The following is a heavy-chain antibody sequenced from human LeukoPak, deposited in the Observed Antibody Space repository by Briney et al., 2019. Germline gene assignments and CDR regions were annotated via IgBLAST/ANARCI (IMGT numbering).Heavy chain of an antibody. V-gene: IGHV4-34*01. CDR2: INHSGST. J-gene: IGHJ4*02. D-gene: IGHD6-19*01. CDR1: GGSFSGYY. Sequence: SETLSLTCAVYGGSFSGYYWSWIRQPPGKGLEWIGEINHSGSTNYNPSLKSRVTISVDTSKNQFSLKLNSVTAADTAVYYCARGASSGWNGRDYWGQGTLVTVSS. CDR3: ARGASSGWNGRDY.